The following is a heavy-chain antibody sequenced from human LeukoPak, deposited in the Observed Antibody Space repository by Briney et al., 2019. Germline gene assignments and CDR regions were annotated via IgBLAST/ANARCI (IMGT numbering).Heavy chain of an antibody. V-gene: IGHV3-23*01. Sequence: PGGSLRLSCAASGFTFSSYGMSWVRQAPGKGLEWVSAISGSGGSTYYADSVKGRFTISRDNSKNTLYLQMNSLRAEDTAVYYCAKDRLWLRSDSSGWLPIFDYWGQGTLVTVSS. D-gene: IGHD6-19*01. CDR1: GFTFSSYG. CDR2: ISGSGGST. J-gene: IGHJ4*02. CDR3: AKDRLWLRSDSSGWLPIFDY.